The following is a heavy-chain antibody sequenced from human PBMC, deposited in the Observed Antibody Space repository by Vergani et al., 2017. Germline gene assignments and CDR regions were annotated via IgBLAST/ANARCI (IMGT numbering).Heavy chain of an antibody. CDR1: GYTFTSYY. D-gene: IGHD3-22*01. V-gene: IGHV1-46*03. J-gene: IGHJ4*02. CDR2: INPSGGST. Sequence: QVQLVQSGAEVKKPGASVKVSCKASGYTFTSYYMHWVRQAPGQGLEWMGIINPSGGSTSYAQKFQGRVTMTRDTSTNTVYMELSSLRSEDTAVYYCATYYYDSSGQYYFDYWGQGTLVTVSS. CDR3: ATYYYDSSGQYYFDY.